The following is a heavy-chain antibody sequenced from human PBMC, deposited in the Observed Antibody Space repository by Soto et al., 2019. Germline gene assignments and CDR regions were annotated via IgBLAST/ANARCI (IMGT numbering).Heavy chain of an antibody. Sequence: PSETLSLTCTVSGGSISSYYWSWIRQPPGKGLEWIGYIYYSGSTNYNPSLKSRVTISVDTSKNQFSLKLSSVTAADTAVYYCARDILDFCSGYYPNLFVSWGQGTLVIGSS. CDR1: GGSISSYY. V-gene: IGHV4-59*01. D-gene: IGHD3-3*01. CDR2: IYYSGST. J-gene: IGHJ5*01. CDR3: ARDILDFCSGYYPNLFVS.